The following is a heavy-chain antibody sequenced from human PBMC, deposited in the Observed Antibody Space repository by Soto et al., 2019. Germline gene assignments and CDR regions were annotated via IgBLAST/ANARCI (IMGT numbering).Heavy chain of an antibody. CDR3: ATADGFGVVTPFFEY. D-gene: IGHD3-3*01. CDR1: GGSISSRSHY. V-gene: IGHV4-39*01. Sequence: QPRLQESGPGLVKPPETLSLTCTVSGGSISSRSHYWGWIRQSPGRHLEWIGSSYYRGSTHYNPSLKTRVTISVDTSKNQVSLKVYSVTAADTAVYYCATADGFGVVTPFFEYWGQGILVTVSS. J-gene: IGHJ4*02. CDR2: SYYRGST.